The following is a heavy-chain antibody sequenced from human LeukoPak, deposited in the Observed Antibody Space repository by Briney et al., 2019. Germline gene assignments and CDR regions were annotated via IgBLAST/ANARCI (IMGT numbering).Heavy chain of an antibody. J-gene: IGHJ3*02. CDR1: GGTFSSYA. Sequence: ASVKLSCKASGGTFSSYAISWVRQAPGQGLEWMGGIIPIFGTANYAQKFQGRVTITADESTSTAYMELSSLRSEDTAVYCCARGEIVVVVAAYDAFDIWGQGTMVTVSS. V-gene: IGHV1-69*01. CDR2: IIPIFGTA. D-gene: IGHD2-15*01. CDR3: ARGEIVVVVAAYDAFDI.